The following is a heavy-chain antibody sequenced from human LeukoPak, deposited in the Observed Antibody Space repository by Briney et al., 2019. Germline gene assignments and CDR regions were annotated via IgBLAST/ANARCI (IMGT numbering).Heavy chain of an antibody. CDR2: IYHSGST. CDR1: GGSISSSNW. CDR3: AGGYGSGSYPFDY. V-gene: IGHV4-4*02. J-gene: IGHJ4*02. Sequence: SPSETLSLTCAVSGGSISSSNWWSWVRQPPGKGLEWIGEIYHSGSTNYNPSPKSRVTISVDKSKNQFSLKLSSVTAADTAVYYCAGGYGSGSYPFDYWGQGTLVTVSS. D-gene: IGHD3-10*01.